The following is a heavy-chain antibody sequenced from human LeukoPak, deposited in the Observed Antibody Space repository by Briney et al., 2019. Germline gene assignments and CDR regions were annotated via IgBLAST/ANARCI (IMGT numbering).Heavy chain of an antibody. Sequence: GGSLRLSCAASGFTFSSYGMHWVRQAPGKGLEWVAVISYDGGNKYYADSVKGRFTISRDNSKNTLYLQMNSLRAEDTAVYYCAKVGLQLDFDYWGQGTLVTVSS. D-gene: IGHD6-6*01. CDR2: ISYDGGNK. V-gene: IGHV3-30*18. CDR3: AKVGLQLDFDY. CDR1: GFTFSSYG. J-gene: IGHJ4*02.